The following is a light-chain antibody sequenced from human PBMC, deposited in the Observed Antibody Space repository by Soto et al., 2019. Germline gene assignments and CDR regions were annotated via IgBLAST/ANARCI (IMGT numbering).Light chain of an antibody. Sequence: DIQMTQSPSTLSASVGDRVTITFRANQNISSWLAWYQQKPGKAPKLLIYDASSLESGVPSRFSGSGSGTEFTLTISSLQPDDFATYYCQQYNSYWTFGQGTKVDIK. CDR3: QQYNSYWT. CDR2: DAS. J-gene: IGKJ1*01. V-gene: IGKV1-5*01. CDR1: QNISSW.